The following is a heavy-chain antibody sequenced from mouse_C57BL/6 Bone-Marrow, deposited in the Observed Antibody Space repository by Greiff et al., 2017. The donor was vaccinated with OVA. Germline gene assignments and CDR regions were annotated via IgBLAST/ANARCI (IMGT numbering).Heavy chain of an antibody. Sequence: QVHVKQPGAELVKPGASVKLSCKASGYTFTSYWMQWVKQRPGQGLEWIGEIDPSDSYTNYNQKFKGKATLTVDTSSSTAYMQLSSLTSEDSAVYYCARTSTTVEYFDVWGTGTTVTVSS. CDR2: IDPSDSYT. J-gene: IGHJ1*03. V-gene: IGHV1-50*01. CDR3: ARTSTTVEYFDV. D-gene: IGHD1-1*01. CDR1: GYTFTSYW.